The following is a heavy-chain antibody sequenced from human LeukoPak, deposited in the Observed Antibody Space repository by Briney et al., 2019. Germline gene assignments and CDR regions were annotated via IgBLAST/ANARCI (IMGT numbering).Heavy chain of an antibody. D-gene: IGHD2-2*02. CDR3: ATGGYCSSTSCYRGIDY. J-gene: IGHJ4*02. Sequence: ASVRVSCKVSGYTLTELSMHWVRQAPGKGIEWMGGFDPEDGETIYAQKFQGRVTMTEDTSTDTAYMELSSLRSEDTAVYYCATGGYCSSTSCYRGIDYWGQGTLVTVSS. CDR2: FDPEDGET. V-gene: IGHV1-24*01. CDR1: GYTLTELS.